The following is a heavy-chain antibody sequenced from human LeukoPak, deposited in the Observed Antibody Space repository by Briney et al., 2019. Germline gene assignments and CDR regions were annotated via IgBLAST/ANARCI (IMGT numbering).Heavy chain of an antibody. V-gene: IGHV4-39*01. CDR2: ISYSGST. CDR3: ARLTPYSGSPLGDY. Sequence: ESGPGLVKPSETLSLTCTVSGGSISSSSNFWGWIRQPPGKGLEWIGSISYSGSTYYNPSLKSRVTISVDTSKNQFSLKLSSVTAADTAVYYCARLTPYSGSPLGDYWGQGTLVTVSS. D-gene: IGHD1-26*01. J-gene: IGHJ4*02. CDR1: GGSISSSSNF.